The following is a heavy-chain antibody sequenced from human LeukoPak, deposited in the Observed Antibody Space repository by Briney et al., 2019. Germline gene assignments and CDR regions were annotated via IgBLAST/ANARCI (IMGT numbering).Heavy chain of an antibody. CDR1: GGSLSSGGYY. CDR2: IYYSGST. Sequence: SETLSLTCTVSGGSLSSGGYYWRWIRQHPGKGLEWIGYIYYSGSTYYNPSLKSRVTISVDTSKNQFSLKLSSVTAADTAVYYCARAPPLYYGSGSYFDYWGQGTLVTVSS. CDR3: ARAPPLYYGSGSYFDY. D-gene: IGHD3-10*01. J-gene: IGHJ4*02. V-gene: IGHV4-31*03.